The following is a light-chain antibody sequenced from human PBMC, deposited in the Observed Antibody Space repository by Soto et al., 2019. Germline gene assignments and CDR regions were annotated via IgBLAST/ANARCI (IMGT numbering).Light chain of an antibody. CDR3: QQYGVSPNT. J-gene: IGKJ1*01. Sequence: EIVLTQSPGTLSLSPGERATLSCRASQTLTNTYLAWYQQKPGQAPRLLIFDASTRATGIPDRFSGSGSGTAFTLTISRLEPEEFAVYCCQQYGVSPNTFGQGTNVEVK. V-gene: IGKV3-20*01. CDR2: DAS. CDR1: QTLTNTY.